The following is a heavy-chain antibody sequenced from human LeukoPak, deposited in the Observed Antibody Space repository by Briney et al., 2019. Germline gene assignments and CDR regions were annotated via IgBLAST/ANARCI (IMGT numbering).Heavy chain of an antibody. J-gene: IGHJ4*02. CDR3: ARDSVEWYIFDY. CDR1: GFTFSSYW. V-gene: IGHV3-74*01. CDR2: TNRDGSST. Sequence: GGSLRLSCAASGFTFSSYWMHWARQAPGKGPVWVARTNRDGSSTAYADSVKGRFTISKDNAKNTLYLLMNSLRAEDTAVCYCARDSVEWYIFDYWGQGTLVTVSS. D-gene: IGHD3-3*01.